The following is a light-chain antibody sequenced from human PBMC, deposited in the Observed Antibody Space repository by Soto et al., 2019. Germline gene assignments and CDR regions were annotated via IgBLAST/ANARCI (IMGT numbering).Light chain of an antibody. CDR3: QQYGSSPWT. Sequence: EIVLTQSPGTLSLSPGKRATLACRASQSVSSSYLAWYQQKNGQAPRLVIYGASSRATGIPDRFSGSGSGTDFTLTISRLEPEDFAVYYCQQYGSSPWTFGQGTKVDIK. CDR2: GAS. V-gene: IGKV3-20*01. CDR1: QSVSSSY. J-gene: IGKJ1*01.